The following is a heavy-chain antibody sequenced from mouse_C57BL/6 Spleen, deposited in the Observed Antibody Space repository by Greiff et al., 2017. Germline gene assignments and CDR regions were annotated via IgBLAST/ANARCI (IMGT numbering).Heavy chain of an antibody. CDR2: IDPEDGET. V-gene: IGHV14-2*01. CDR1: GFNIKDYY. J-gene: IGHJ2*01. Sequence: VQLKESGAELVKPGASVKLSCTASGFNIKDYYMHWVKQRTEQGLEWIGRIDPEDGETKYAPKFQGKATITADTSSNTAYLRLSSLTSEDTDVYYCALIPQFGNFDYWGQGATLTVST. CDR3: ALIPQFGNFDY.